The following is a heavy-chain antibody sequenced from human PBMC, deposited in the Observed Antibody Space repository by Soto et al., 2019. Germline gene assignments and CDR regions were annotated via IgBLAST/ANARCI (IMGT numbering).Heavy chain of an antibody. J-gene: IGHJ4*02. CDR2: INPGGGST. V-gene: IGHV1-46*01. D-gene: IGHD1-26*01. CDR1: GYSFTTYY. Sequence: QVQLVQSGAEVKKPGASVKDSCKASGYSFTTYYMHWVRQAPGQGLEWMGMINPGGGSTSYAQKFRGRLTMTRDMSTNTVYRELSSLRSEDTTVYYCARNDKSGLDSWGLGTLVSVSS. CDR3: ARNDKSGLDS.